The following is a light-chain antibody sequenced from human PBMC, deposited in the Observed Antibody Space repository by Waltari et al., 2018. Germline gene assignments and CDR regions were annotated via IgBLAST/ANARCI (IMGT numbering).Light chain of an antibody. J-gene: IGKJ4*01. CDR3: QQYDGEVVT. Sequence: EIVLTQSPATLSLSPGERANLSCRASQSVTSISLTWYQQTHGQAPRFLIYGTSSRATGIPYRFSGSGSGTDFTLTISRLEPEDFAIYYCQQYDGEVVTFGGGTKVEI. CDR1: QSVTSIS. CDR2: GTS. V-gene: IGKV3-20*01.